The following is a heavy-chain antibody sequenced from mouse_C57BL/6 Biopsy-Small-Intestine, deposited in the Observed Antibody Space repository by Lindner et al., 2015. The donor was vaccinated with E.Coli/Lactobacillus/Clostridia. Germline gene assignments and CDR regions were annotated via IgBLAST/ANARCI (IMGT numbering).Heavy chain of an antibody. CDR1: GFNIKDDY. J-gene: IGHJ2*01. Sequence: VQLQESGAELVRPGASVKLSCTASGFNIKDDYMHWVKQRPEQGLEWIGRIDPANGNTKYAPKFQDKATITADTSSNTAYLQLSSLTSEDTAVYYCARCYGDYDYAMDYWGQGTTLTVSS. V-gene: IGHV14-3*01. CDR2: IDPANGNT. CDR3: ARCYGDYDYAMDY. D-gene: IGHD2-13*01.